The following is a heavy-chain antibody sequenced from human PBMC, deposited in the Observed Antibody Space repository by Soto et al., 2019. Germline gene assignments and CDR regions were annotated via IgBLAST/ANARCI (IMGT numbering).Heavy chain of an antibody. CDR2: ISSSSSYT. CDR3: AREVVVVVAARGNWFDP. CDR1: GFTFSDYY. V-gene: IGHV3-11*06. J-gene: IGHJ5*02. Sequence: QVQLVESGGGLVKPGGSLRLSCAASGFTFSDYYMSWIRQAPGKGLEWVSYISSSSSYTNYADSVKGRFTISRDNAKNSLYLQMNSLRAEDTAVYYCAREVVVVVAARGNWFDPWGQGTLVTVSS. D-gene: IGHD2-15*01.